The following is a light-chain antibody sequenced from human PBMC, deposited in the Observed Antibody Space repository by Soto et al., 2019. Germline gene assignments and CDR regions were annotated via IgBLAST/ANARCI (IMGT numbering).Light chain of an antibody. V-gene: IGLV2-14*03. CDR2: DVN. CDR1: SSDVGGYNY. Sequence: QSALTQPASVSGSPGQSITISCTGTSSDVGGYNYVSWYQQHPGKAPKLMIYDVNNRPSGVSNRFSGSKSGNTASLTISGLQAEDEADYYCGSYTSSSTLEVFGGGTKLTVL. J-gene: IGLJ2*01. CDR3: GSYTSSSTLEV.